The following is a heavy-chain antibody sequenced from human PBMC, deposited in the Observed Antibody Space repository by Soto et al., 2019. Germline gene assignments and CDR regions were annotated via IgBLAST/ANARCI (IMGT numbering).Heavy chain of an antibody. V-gene: IGHV1-18*01. CDR2: INAYNGNT. CDR1: GYAYTSYG. D-gene: IGHD4-4*01. Sequence: APVKVSCKASGYAYTSYGISWVRQAPGQGLEWMGWINAYNGNTNYAQKLQGRVTMTTDTSTSTAYMELRSLRSDDTAVYYCARGDRLQQNYYGMDVWGQGTTVTVSS. J-gene: IGHJ6*02. CDR3: ARGDRLQQNYYGMDV.